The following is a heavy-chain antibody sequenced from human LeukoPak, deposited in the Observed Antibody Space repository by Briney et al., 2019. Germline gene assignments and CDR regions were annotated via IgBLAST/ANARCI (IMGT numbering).Heavy chain of an antibody. CDR1: GFTLSTYG. CDR2: ISGSDTST. D-gene: IGHD5-12*01. V-gene: IGHV3-23*01. CDR3: AKGYGGYAVDY. Sequence: GGSLRLSCAASGFTLSTYGMSWVRQAPGKGLEWVSAISGSDTSTYYADSVKGRFTISRDNSKNTLHLQMNSLRAEDTALYYCAKGYGGYAVDYWGQGTLVTVSS. J-gene: IGHJ4*02.